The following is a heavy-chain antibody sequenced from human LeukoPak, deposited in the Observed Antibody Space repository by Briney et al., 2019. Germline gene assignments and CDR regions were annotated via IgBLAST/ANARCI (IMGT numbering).Heavy chain of an antibody. CDR2: ISGSGHYT. D-gene: IGHD3-16*01. V-gene: IGHV3-23*01. CDR1: GFTFGNYA. J-gene: IGHJ6*03. CDR3: AKDGSWGDYYFYLYIDV. Sequence: GGSLRLSCEVSGFTFGNYAMSWVRQAPGKGLEWISGISGSGHYTYTADSLKGRFTISRDNSKNTLYLQMNSLRAEDTALYYCAKDGSWGDYYFYLYIDVWGKGTTVTVSS.